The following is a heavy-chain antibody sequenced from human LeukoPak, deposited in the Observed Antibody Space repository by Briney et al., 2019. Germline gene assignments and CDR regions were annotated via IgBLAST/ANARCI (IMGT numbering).Heavy chain of an antibody. J-gene: IGHJ5*02. CDR2: INSDGINT. CDR1: GFTFSNYW. V-gene: IGHV3-74*01. Sequence: GRSLRLSCAASGFTFSNYWMHCVRQAPGKGLVWVSRINSDGINTSYADSVKGRFTISRDNAKNTLNLQMNSLRAEDTAVYYCARDLGQYYDTSDNWFDPWGQGTLVTVSS. D-gene: IGHD3-22*01. CDR3: ARDLGQYYDTSDNWFDP.